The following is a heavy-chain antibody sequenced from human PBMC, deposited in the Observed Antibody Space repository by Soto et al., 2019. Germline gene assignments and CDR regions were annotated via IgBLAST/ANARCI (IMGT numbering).Heavy chain of an antibody. CDR3: ARHPERIAEIGWFDP. CDR2: ISSSSSTI. J-gene: IGHJ5*02. Sequence: EVQLVESGGGLVQPGGSLRLSCAASGFTFSSYSMNWVRQAPGKGLEWVSYISSSSSTIYYADSVKGRFNISRDNAKNSLYLQMNSLRAEDTAVYYCARHPERIAEIGWFDPWCQGTLVTVSS. D-gene: IGHD6-13*01. V-gene: IGHV3-48*01. CDR1: GFTFSSYS.